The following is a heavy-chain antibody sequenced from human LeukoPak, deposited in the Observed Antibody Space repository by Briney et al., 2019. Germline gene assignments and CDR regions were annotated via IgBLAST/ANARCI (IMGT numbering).Heavy chain of an antibody. CDR2: IYHSGST. D-gene: IGHD3-22*01. J-gene: IGHJ4*02. CDR1: GGSISSSNW. CDR3: ARGREYHDSTGYRY. Sequence: SGTLSLTCAVSGGSISSSNWWSWVRQPPGKGLEWIGEIYHSGSTNYNPSLKSRVTISVDKSKNQFSLKLSSLTAADTAVYYCARGREYHDSTGYRYWGQGTLVTVSS. V-gene: IGHV4-4*02.